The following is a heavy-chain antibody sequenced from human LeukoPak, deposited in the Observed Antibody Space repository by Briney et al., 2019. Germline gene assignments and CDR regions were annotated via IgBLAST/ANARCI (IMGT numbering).Heavy chain of an antibody. V-gene: IGHV4-39*07. Sequence: SETLFLTCTVSGGSISSSNYYWGWFCQPPGKGLEWIGSIYNSGSTYYNSSLKSRVTISLDMSKNQFSLKLSSVTAADTAVYYCARRSYGSGPGWGQGTLVTVSS. CDR3: ARRSYGSGPG. J-gene: IGHJ4*02. CDR2: IYNSGST. CDR1: GGSISSSNYY. D-gene: IGHD3-10*01.